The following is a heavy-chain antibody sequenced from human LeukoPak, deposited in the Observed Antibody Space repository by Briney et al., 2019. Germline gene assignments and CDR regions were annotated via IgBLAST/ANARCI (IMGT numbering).Heavy chain of an antibody. V-gene: IGHV3-30-3*01. CDR1: GFTFSSYA. Sequence: GGSLRLSCAASGFTFSSYAMHWVRQAPGKGLEWVALISYDGSNKYYADSVKGRFTISRDNSKNTLYLQMNSLRTEDTAVYYCARALYSNPQDYYYYMDVWGKGTTVTVSS. J-gene: IGHJ6*03. CDR3: ARALYSNPQDYYYYMDV. D-gene: IGHD4-11*01. CDR2: ISYDGSNK.